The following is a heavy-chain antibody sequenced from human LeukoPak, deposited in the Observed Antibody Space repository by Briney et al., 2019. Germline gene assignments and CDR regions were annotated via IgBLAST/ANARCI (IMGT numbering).Heavy chain of an antibody. CDR1: GFTFSKNW. V-gene: IGHV3-23*01. Sequence: GGSLRLSCTTSGFTFSKNWMTWVRQAPGKGLEWVSAISGSGGSTYYADSVKGRFTISRDNSKNTLYLQMNSLRAEDTAVYYCAKDRVAVAVIFDYWGQGTLVTVSS. CDR3: AKDRVAVAVIFDY. J-gene: IGHJ4*02. CDR2: ISGSGGST. D-gene: IGHD6-19*01.